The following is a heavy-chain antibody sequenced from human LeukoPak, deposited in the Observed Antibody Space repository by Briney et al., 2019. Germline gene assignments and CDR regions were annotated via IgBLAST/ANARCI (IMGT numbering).Heavy chain of an antibody. Sequence: PSETLSPTCGVYGGSFGGYFWNWIRQAPGKGLEWIGEINHSGHTNFNPTLKSRVTLSVDTSNQQISLKLTSVTAADTAVYYCARLNYFDSSGQNWFDPWGQGTLVTVSS. J-gene: IGHJ5*02. D-gene: IGHD3-22*01. CDR1: GGSFGGYF. CDR3: ARLNYFDSSGQNWFDP. CDR2: INHSGHT. V-gene: IGHV4-34*01.